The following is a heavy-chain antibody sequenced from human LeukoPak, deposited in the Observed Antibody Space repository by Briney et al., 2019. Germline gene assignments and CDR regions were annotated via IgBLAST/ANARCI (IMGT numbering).Heavy chain of an antibody. D-gene: IGHD3-22*01. CDR2: ISYDGSNK. J-gene: IGHJ4*02. Sequence: GRSLRLSCAASGFTFSSYAMHWVRQAPGKGLEWVAVISYDGSNKYYADSVKGRFTISRDNSKNTLYLQMSSLRAEDTAVYYCARGPYDSSGYYVYWGQGTLVTVSS. CDR1: GFTFSSYA. CDR3: ARGPYDSSGYYVY. V-gene: IGHV3-30-3*01.